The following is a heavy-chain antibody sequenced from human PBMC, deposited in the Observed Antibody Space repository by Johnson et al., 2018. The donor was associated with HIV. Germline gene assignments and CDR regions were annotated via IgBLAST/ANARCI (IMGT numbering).Heavy chain of an antibody. CDR2: ISGSGGST. CDR3: ARGGERSRGYYAAFDI. Sequence: MQLVESGGGLVQPGGSLRLSCAASGFTFSKPWLTWVRHAPGKGLEWVSAISGSGGSTYYADSVKGRFTISRDNSKNTLYLQMNSLRAEDTAVYYCARGGERSRGYYAAFDIWGQGTMVTVSS. V-gene: IGHV3-23*04. CDR1: GFTFSKPW. J-gene: IGHJ3*02. D-gene: IGHD3-22*01.